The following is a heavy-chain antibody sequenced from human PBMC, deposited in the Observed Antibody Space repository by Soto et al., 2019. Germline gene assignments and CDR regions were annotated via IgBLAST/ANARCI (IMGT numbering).Heavy chain of an antibody. CDR3: AKDKSHGSSGYYYQPYYYYGMDV. CDR2: ISGSGGST. Sequence: GGSLRLSCAASGFTFSSYAMSWVRQAPGKGLEWVSAISGSGGSTYYADSVKGRFTISRDNSKNTLYLQMNSLRAEDTAVYYCAKDKSHGSSGYYYQPYYYYGMDVWGQGTTVTVSS. D-gene: IGHD3-22*01. V-gene: IGHV3-23*01. J-gene: IGHJ6*02. CDR1: GFTFSSYA.